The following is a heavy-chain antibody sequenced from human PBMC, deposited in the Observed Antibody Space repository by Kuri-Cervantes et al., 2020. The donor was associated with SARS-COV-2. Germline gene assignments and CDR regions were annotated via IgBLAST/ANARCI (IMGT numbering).Heavy chain of an antibody. Sequence: GESLKISCAASGFTFSAYAMQWVRQVPGKGLQWLAVMSSDGISKYYLDSVKGRFTISRDNSRNTRYLHMNSLRVEDTAVYYCARDPNAYNFWSGFKGGIDYWGQGTLVTVSP. V-gene: IGHV3-30*16. CDR3: ARDPNAYNFWSGFKGGIDY. J-gene: IGHJ4*02. CDR2: MSSDGISK. D-gene: IGHD3-3*01. CDR1: GFTFSAYA.